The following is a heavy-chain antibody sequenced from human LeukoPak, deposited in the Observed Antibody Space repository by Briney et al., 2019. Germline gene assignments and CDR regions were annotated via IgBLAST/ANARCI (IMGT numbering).Heavy chain of an antibody. Sequence: ASMKVSCKASGFTFTSYYIHWVRQAPGQGLEWMGWINPDSGGTNYAQNFQGRVTMTRDTSISTAYMELSSLRSDDPAVYYCAAYYDFWNGLTVYWGQGTLVTVSS. J-gene: IGHJ4*02. CDR3: AAYYDFWNGLTVY. CDR1: GFTFTSYY. CDR2: INPDSGGT. V-gene: IGHV1-2*02. D-gene: IGHD3-3*01.